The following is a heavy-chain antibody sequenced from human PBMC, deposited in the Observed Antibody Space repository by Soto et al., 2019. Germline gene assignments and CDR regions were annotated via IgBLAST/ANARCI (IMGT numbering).Heavy chain of an antibody. D-gene: IGHD2-2*01. CDR2: IWYDGSNK. CDR1: GFTFSSYG. V-gene: IGHV3-33*01. J-gene: IGHJ4*02. CDR3: ARDPQYCSSTSCSFDY. Sequence: GXSPRLSGAASGFTFSSYGMHWVRQAPVKGLEWVAVIWYDGSNKYYADSVKGRFTISRDNSKNTLYLQMNSLRAEDTAVYYCARDPQYCSSTSCSFDYWGQGTLVTVSS.